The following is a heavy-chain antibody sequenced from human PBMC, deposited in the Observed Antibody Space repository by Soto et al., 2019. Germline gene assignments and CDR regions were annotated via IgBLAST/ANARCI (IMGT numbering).Heavy chain of an antibody. D-gene: IGHD3-22*01. CDR1: GDSVSSNSAA. Sequence: PSQTLSLTCDISGDSVSSNSAAWNWIRQSPSRGLEWLGRTSYRSKWYNDYAVSVKSRITINPDTSKNQFSLQLNSVTPEDTALYYCASSDRRGFVLAYWGQGTLVTVSS. CDR2: TSYRSKWYN. V-gene: IGHV6-1*01. J-gene: IGHJ4*02. CDR3: ASSDRRGFVLAY.